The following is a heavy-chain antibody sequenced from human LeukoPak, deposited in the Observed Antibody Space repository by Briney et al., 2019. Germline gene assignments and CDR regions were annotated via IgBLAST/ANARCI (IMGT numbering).Heavy chain of an antibody. D-gene: IGHD3-10*01. J-gene: IGHJ3*02. CDR2: ISAYNGNT. V-gene: IGHV1-18*01. Sequence: ASVKVSCKAYVYTFTNYGISWVRQAPGQGLEWMGWISAYNGNTNYAQKLQGRVTMTTDTSTSIAYMELRSLRSDDTAVYYCARGRLMVRGVMPSDALDIWGQGTIVTVSS. CDR1: VYTFTNYG. CDR3: ARGRLMVRGVMPSDALDI.